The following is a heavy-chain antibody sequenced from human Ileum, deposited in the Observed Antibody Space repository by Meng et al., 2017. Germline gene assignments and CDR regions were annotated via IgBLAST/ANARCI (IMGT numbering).Heavy chain of an antibody. CDR1: GFTFDDYA. CDR3: AKDDLARSVYCGGDCYSGSGFDP. V-gene: IGHV3-9*01. J-gene: IGHJ5*02. D-gene: IGHD2-21*02. Sequence: SLKISCAASGFTFDDYAMHWVRQAPGKGLEWVSGISWNSGSIGYADSVKGRFTISRDNAKNSLYLQMNSLRAEDTALYYCAKDDLARSVYCGGDCYSGSGFDPWGQGTLVTVSS. CDR2: ISWNSGSI.